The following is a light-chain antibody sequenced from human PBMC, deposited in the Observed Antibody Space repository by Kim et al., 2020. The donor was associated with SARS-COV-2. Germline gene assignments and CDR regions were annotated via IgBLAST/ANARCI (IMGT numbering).Light chain of an antibody. Sequence: EIVLTQSPGTLSWSPGERATLSCRASQSVSSSYLAWYQQKPGQAPRLLIYGASSRATVIPDRFSGSGSGTDFTLTISRLEPEDFAVYYCQQYGSSPWTFGQGTKVDIK. J-gene: IGKJ1*01. V-gene: IGKV3-20*01. CDR3: QQYGSSPWT. CDR1: QSVSSSY. CDR2: GAS.